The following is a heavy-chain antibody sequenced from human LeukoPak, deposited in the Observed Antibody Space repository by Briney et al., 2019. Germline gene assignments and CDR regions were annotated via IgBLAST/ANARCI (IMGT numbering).Heavy chain of an antibody. V-gene: IGHV3-7*01. CDR2: IKPDGSEK. D-gene: IGHD5-18*01. CDR3: VRDRFGYADY. CDR1: GFTFSNYW. Sequence: QTGGSLRLSCAASGFTFSNYWMSWVRQAPGKGLEWVASIKPDGSEKYYVDSVKGRLPISNDDARNSLYLQIHSLRADDTAVYYCVRDRFGYADYWGQGTLVTVSS. J-gene: IGHJ4*02.